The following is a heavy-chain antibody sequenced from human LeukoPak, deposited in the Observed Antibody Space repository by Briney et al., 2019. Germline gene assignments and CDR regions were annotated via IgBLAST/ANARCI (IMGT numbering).Heavy chain of an antibody. CDR3: AGIVATIEAFDI. J-gene: IGHJ3*02. V-gene: IGHV1-46*01. D-gene: IGHD5-12*01. CDR2: INPSGGST. CDR1: GYTFTSYY. Sequence: GASVKLSCKASGYTFTSYYIHWVRQAPAQGLEWMGIINPSGGSTSYTQKFQGRVTMTRDTSTSTVYMELSSLRSEDTAVYYCAGIVATIEAFDIWGQGTMVTVSS.